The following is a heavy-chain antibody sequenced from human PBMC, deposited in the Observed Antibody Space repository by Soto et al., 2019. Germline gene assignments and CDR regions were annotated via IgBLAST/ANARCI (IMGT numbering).Heavy chain of an antibody. D-gene: IGHD3-3*01. V-gene: IGHV3-15*07. J-gene: IGHJ6*02. CDR3: TTGTIFGVVTIPYYGMDV. Sequence: GGSLRLSCAASGFTFSNAWMNWVRQAPGKGLEWAGRIKSKTDGGTTDYAAPVKGRFTISRDDSKNTLYLQMNSLKTEDTAVYYCTTGTIFGVVTIPYYGMDVWGQGTTVTVSS. CDR1: GFTFSNAW. CDR2: IKSKTDGGTT.